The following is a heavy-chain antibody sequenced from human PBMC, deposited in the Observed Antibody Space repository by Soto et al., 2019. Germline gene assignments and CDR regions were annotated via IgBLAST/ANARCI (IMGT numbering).Heavy chain of an antibody. CDR1: GGSISIYY. CDR3: ARSIMVRGVINHFDY. D-gene: IGHD3-10*01. Sequence: SETLSLTCTVSGGSISIYYWSWIRHPAGKGLEWIGRIYTSGSTNYNPSLKSRVTMSVDTSKNQFSLKLSSVTAADTAVYYCARSIMVRGVINHFDYWGQGTLVTVSS. CDR2: IYTSGST. J-gene: IGHJ4*02. V-gene: IGHV4-4*07.